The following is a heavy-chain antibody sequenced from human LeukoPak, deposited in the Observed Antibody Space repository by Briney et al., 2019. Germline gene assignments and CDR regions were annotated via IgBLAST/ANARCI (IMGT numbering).Heavy chain of an antibody. D-gene: IGHD3-22*01. V-gene: IGHV4-59*12. Sequence: SETLSLTCTVSGASISDYYWSWIRQPPGKGLEWIGYIYYSGSTNYNPSLKSRVTISVDKSKNQFSLKLSSVTAADTAVYYCARAYYYDTSGKNDWGQGTLVTVSS. CDR1: GASISDYY. J-gene: IGHJ4*02. CDR2: IYYSGST. CDR3: ARAYYYDTSGKND.